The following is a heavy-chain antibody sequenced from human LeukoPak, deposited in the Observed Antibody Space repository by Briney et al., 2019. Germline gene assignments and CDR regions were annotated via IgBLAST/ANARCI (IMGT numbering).Heavy chain of an antibody. CDR2: ISAYKGNT. D-gene: IGHD6-19*01. J-gene: IGHJ4*02. CDR1: GYTFTSYG. CDR3: ARPVSVGGTGAAQLGY. Sequence: ASVKVSCKASGYTFTSYGISWVRQAPGQGHEWMGWISAYKGNTNYAQKLQGGVTMTTDTSTSTAYMELSTLRSADTAVYYCARPVSVGGTGAAQLGYWGQGTLVTV. V-gene: IGHV1-18*01.